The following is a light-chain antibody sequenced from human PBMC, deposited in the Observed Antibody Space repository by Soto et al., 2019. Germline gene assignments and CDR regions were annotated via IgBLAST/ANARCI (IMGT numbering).Light chain of an antibody. CDR3: QQSYTTSWT. CDR1: QTISNY. CDR2: AAS. J-gene: IGKJ1*01. Sequence: DIQMTQSPSSLSASVGDRVTITCRASQTISNYLNWYQQKPGKAPKLLIYAASSLQSGVPSRFSGSGSGPDFTLTISSLQPEDFATDYCQQSYTTSWTFGHGTKVESK. V-gene: IGKV1-39*01.